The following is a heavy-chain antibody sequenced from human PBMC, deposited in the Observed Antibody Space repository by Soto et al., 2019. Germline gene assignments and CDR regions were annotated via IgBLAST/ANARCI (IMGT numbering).Heavy chain of an antibody. Sequence: SVKVSCKASGGTFSSYAISWVRQAPGQGLEWMGGIIPIFGTANYAQKFQGRVTITADESTSTAYMELSSLRSEDTAVYYCARDPSYYYDSSGYPGYAFDIWGQGTMVT. CDR3: ARDPSYYYDSSGYPGYAFDI. D-gene: IGHD3-22*01. CDR2: IIPIFGTA. CDR1: GGTFSSYA. J-gene: IGHJ3*02. V-gene: IGHV1-69*13.